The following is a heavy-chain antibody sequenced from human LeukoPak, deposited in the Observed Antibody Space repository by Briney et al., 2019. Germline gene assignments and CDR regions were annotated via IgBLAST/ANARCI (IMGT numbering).Heavy chain of an antibody. CDR2: IYTSGST. CDR1: GGSISSYY. Sequence: SETLSLTCTVSGGSISSYYWSWLRQPAGKGLEWLGRIYTSGSTNYNPSLKSRVAMSVDTSKNQFSLKLSSVTAADTAVYYCARTDYYGSGSYDYWGQGTLVTVSS. CDR3: ARTDYYGSGSYDY. J-gene: IGHJ4*02. V-gene: IGHV4-4*07. D-gene: IGHD3-10*01.